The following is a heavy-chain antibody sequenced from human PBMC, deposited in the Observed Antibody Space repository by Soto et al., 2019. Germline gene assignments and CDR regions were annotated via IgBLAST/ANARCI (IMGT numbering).Heavy chain of an antibody. Sequence: HPGGSLRLSCAASGFTFSDYARHWVRQAPGKGLEWVAIISFDGSNEHYADSVQGRFTISRDNSENTLYLQMNSLRADDTAVYYCARPAATVIFYSGLDVWGQGTTVIVYS. D-gene: IGHD4-17*01. V-gene: IGHV3-30-3*01. CDR2: ISFDGSNE. CDR3: ARPAATVIFYSGLDV. J-gene: IGHJ6*02. CDR1: GFTFSDYA.